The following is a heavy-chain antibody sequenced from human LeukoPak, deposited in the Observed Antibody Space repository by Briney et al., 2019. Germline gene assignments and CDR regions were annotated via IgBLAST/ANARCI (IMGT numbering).Heavy chain of an antibody. J-gene: IGHJ4*02. V-gene: IGHV4-59*01. CDR1: GGSISSYY. CDR2: IYYSGST. D-gene: IGHD6-19*01. CDR3: AGYSSGWYGYFY. Sequence: PSETLSLTCTVSGGSISSYYWSWIRQPPGKGLEWIGYIYYSGSTNYNPSLKSRVTISVDTSKNQFSLKLSSVTAADTAVYYCAGYSSGWYGYFYWGQGTLVTVSS.